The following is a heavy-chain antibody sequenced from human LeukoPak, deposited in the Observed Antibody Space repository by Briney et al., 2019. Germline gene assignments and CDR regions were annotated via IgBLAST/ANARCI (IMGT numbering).Heavy chain of an antibody. Sequence: PSETLSLTCTVSGGSISSSSYYWGWIRQPPGKGLEWIGEINHSGSTNYNPSLKSRVTISVDTSKNQFSLKLSSVTAADTAVYYCARESRLWFGGVENAFDIWGQGTMVTVSS. V-gene: IGHV4-39*07. CDR2: INHSGST. CDR1: GGSISSSSYY. D-gene: IGHD3-10*01. CDR3: ARESRLWFGGVENAFDI. J-gene: IGHJ3*02.